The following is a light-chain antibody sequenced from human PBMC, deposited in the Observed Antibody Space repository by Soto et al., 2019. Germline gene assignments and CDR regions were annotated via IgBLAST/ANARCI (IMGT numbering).Light chain of an antibody. V-gene: IGLV2-8*01. CDR2: EGN. CDR3: SSSAGTNSFVL. J-gene: IGLJ3*02. Sequence: QSALTQPPSASGSPGQSVTISCTGTRSDIGGYNSVSWYQKHPGKAPKLMIYEGNKRPLGVPERFSGSKSGNTASLTVSGLQADDEADYYCSSSAGTNSFVLFGGGTKLTVL. CDR1: RSDIGGYNS.